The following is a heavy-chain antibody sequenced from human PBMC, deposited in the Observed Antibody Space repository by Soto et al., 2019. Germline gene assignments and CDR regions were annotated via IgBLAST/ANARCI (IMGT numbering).Heavy chain of an antibody. D-gene: IGHD3-3*01. CDR2: IYYSGST. CDR3: ARHLEWTIFGVVIPYFDY. CDR1: GGSISSSSYY. J-gene: IGHJ4*02. V-gene: IGHV4-39*01. Sequence: SETLSLTCTVSGGSISSSSYYWGWIRQPPGKGLEWIGSIYYSGSTYYNPSLKSRVTISVDTSKNQFSLKLSSVTAADTAVYYCARHLEWTIFGVVIPYFDYWGQGTLVTVSS.